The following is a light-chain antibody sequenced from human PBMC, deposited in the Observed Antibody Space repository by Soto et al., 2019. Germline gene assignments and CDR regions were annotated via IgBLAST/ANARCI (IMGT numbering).Light chain of an antibody. J-gene: IGLJ7*01. Sequence: QSALSQPASVSGSLGQSITVSCTGSSSDIGSYDFVSWYQHHPDKAPKLLIYGVTNWPSGVSNRFSGSKSDNTASLTISGLQAEDEADYFCTSYTSRTTRWVFGGGTQLTVL. CDR1: SSDIGSYDF. CDR2: GVT. CDR3: TSYTSRTTRWV. V-gene: IGLV2-14*01.